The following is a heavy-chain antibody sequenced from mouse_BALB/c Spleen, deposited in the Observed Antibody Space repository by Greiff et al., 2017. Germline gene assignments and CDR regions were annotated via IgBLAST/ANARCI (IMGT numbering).Heavy chain of an antibody. Sequence: EVQLVETGGGLVQPKGSLKLSCAASGFTFNTNAMNWVRQAPGKGLEWVARIRSKSNNYATYYADSVKDRFTISRDDSQSMLYLQMNNLKTEDTAMYYCVRVGDGYLAYWGQGTLVTVSA. D-gene: IGHD2-3*01. V-gene: IGHV10S3*01. CDR3: VRVGDGYLAY. CDR2: IRSKSNNYAT. J-gene: IGHJ3*01. CDR1: GFTFNTNA.